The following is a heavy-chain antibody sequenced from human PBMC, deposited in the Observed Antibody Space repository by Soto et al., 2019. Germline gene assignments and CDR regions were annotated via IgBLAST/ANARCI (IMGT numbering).Heavy chain of an antibody. Sequence: EVHLVESGGGLVQPEGSLRLSCTASGFTFSDYYMDWFRQAPGKGLEWVGRVRNKINSYTTEYAASVKGRFTVSRDDSRNSLYLQMNSLKTGDTAMYYCSRAGILTTPYYTDYWGLGTLVTVSS. CDR3: SRAGILTTPYYTDY. V-gene: IGHV3-72*01. J-gene: IGHJ4*02. CDR1: GFTFSDYY. CDR2: VRNKINSYTT. D-gene: IGHD2-21*01.